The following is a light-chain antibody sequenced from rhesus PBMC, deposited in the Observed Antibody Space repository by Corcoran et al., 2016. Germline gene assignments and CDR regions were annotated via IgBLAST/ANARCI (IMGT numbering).Light chain of an antibody. J-gene: IGKJ2*01. V-gene: IGKV3-24*03. CDR2: GAP. CDR3: LQSSSWPYS. CDR1: QSVSMF. Sequence: EIVMTQSPATLALSPGERATLSCRASQSVSMFLGWYQQKPGQAPRLLIYGAPSRATGIPDRFRGSGSGTEFTLTISRLGPEDVGVYFCLQSSSWPYSFGQGTKVEIK.